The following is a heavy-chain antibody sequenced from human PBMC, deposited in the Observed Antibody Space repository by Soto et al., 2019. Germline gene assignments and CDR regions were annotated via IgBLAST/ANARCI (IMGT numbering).Heavy chain of an antibody. CDR1: GFTFSSHW. D-gene: IGHD3-10*01. V-gene: IGHV3-74*01. CDR3: ARGIYRDYGQDY. J-gene: IGHJ4*02. CDR2: INTDGSTT. Sequence: EVQLVESGGGLVQPGGSLRLSCAASGFTFSSHWMHWVRQAPGKGLVWVSRINTDGSTTNYADSVKGRFSISRDNARNTVYLQMNSLRAEDTAIYSCARGIYRDYGQDYWGQGALVTVSS.